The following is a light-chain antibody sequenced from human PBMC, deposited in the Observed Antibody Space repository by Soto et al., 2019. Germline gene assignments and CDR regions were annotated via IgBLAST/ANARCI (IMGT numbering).Light chain of an antibody. V-gene: IGKV3-20*01. Sequence: EIVLTHSPATLSLSPGERATLSCRATQSVSRYLAWYQQKPGQAPRLLIYDASNRATGIPARFSGSGSGTDFTLTISRLEPEDFAVYYCQQYGSSPPWTFGQGTKVDIK. CDR3: QQYGSSPPWT. CDR2: DAS. J-gene: IGKJ1*01. CDR1: QSVSRY.